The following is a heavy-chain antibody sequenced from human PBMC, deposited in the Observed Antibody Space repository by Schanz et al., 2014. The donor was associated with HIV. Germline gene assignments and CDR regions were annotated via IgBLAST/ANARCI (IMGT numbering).Heavy chain of an antibody. Sequence: QVQLVQSGAEVKKPGASVKVSCKASGYTFSSHGISWVRQAPGQGLEWMGWISGYNGHTDYEQKIQGRVTLTTDTSTSTAYMELRGLKSDDTAVYYCARDPLVAKYYSGMDVWGQGTTVTVSS. CDR1: GYTFSSHG. CDR3: ARDPLVAKYYSGMDV. J-gene: IGHJ6*02. CDR2: ISGYNGHT. V-gene: IGHV1-18*01.